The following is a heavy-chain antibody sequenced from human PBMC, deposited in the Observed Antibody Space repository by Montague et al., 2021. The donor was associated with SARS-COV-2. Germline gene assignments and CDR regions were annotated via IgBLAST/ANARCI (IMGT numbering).Heavy chain of an antibody. J-gene: IGHJ2*01. CDR1: NGSFSSFD. Sequence: SETLSLTCAVFNGSFSSFDWNWIRQPPGKGMELIWQISHGGSTYYNSSXXSRVTISVDTSKNQFSLKLSSVTAADTAVYYCAREGYVEITFFGVAQGWYFDLWGRGALVTVSS. V-gene: IGHV4-34*01. CDR3: AREGYVEITFFGVAQGWYFDL. D-gene: IGHD3-3*01. CDR2: ISHGGST.